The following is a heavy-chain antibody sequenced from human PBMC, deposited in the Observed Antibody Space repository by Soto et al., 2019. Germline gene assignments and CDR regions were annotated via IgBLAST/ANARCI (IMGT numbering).Heavy chain of an antibody. CDR3: ARGPITIFGVVTRKAGYYYGMDV. V-gene: IGHV4-34*01. D-gene: IGHD3-3*01. CDR1: GGSFSGYY. J-gene: IGHJ6*02. Sequence: PSETLSLTCAVYGGSFSGYYWSWIRQPPGKGLEWIGEINHSGSTNYNPSLKSRVTISVDTSKNQFSLKLSSVTAADTAVHYCARGPITIFGVVTRKAGYYYGMDVWGQGTTVTVSS. CDR2: INHSGST.